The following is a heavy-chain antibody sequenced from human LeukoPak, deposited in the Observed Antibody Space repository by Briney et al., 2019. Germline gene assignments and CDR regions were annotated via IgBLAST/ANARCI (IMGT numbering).Heavy chain of an antibody. D-gene: IGHD2-15*01. CDR1: GGTFSSYA. CDR3: AKSGLNRFDY. V-gene: IGHV3-23*01. CDR2: FSGSGGST. Sequence: ASVKVSCKASGGTFSSYAMSWVRQAPGKGLEWVSTFSGSGGSTYYADSVKGRFTISRDNSKNTLFLQMNSLRAEDTAVYYCAKSGLNRFDYWGQGTLVTVSS. J-gene: IGHJ4*02.